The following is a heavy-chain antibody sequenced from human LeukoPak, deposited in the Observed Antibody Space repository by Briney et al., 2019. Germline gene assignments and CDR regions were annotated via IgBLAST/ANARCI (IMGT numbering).Heavy chain of an antibody. CDR2: IYSGGST. J-gene: IGHJ4*02. V-gene: IGHV3-53*01. CDR1: GFTVSSNY. D-gene: IGHD3-3*01. CDR3: AKGISFGVVIIPHDY. Sequence: GGSLRLSCAASGFTVSSNYMSWVRQAPGKGLEWVSVIYSGGSTYYADSVKGRFTISRDNSKNTLYLQMNSLRAEDTAVYYCAKGISFGVVIIPHDYWGQGTLVTVSS.